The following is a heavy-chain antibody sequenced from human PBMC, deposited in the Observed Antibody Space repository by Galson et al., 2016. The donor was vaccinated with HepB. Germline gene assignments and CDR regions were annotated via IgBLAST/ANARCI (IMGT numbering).Heavy chain of an antibody. Sequence: SLRLSCAASGFTFSHYWMNWVRQAPGKGLEWVAIINQDGSEKYSVDSLKGRFTISRDNAQNSLYLQMNTLRAEDTAMYFCARDLGVRGYGREPRDAYDLWGQGTMVSVSS. CDR1: GFTFSHYW. CDR2: INQDGSEK. V-gene: IGHV3-7*03. CDR3: ARDLGVRGYGREPRDAYDL. D-gene: IGHD3-10*01. J-gene: IGHJ3*01.